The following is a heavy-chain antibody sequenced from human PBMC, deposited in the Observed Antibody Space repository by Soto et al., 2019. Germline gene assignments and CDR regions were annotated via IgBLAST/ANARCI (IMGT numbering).Heavy chain of an antibody. D-gene: IGHD3-16*01. V-gene: IGHV3-33*01. CDR2: IWYDGSST. J-gene: IGHJ6*02. CDR1: GFTFTTYG. CDR3: ARTLRNDYYYGMDV. Sequence: GGSLRLSCAASGFTFTTYGMHWVRQAPGKGLEWVAFIWYDGSSTYYADSVEGRFTVSRDNSKNTLYLQMNSLRTEDTAVYYCARTLRNDYYYGMDVWGQGTTVTVSS.